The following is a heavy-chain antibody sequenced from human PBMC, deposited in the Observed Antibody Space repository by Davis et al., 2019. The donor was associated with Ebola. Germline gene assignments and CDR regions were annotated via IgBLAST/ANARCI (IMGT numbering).Heavy chain of an antibody. CDR1: GFTFSSYS. J-gene: IGHJ4*02. Sequence: GESLKISCAASGFTFSSYSMNWVRQAPGKGLEWVSSISSSSSYIYYADSVKGRFTISRDNSKNTLYLQMNSLRADDTAVYYCARVGYCSGGSCYYFDYWGQGTLVTVSS. CDR2: ISSSSSYI. V-gene: IGHV3-21*04. D-gene: IGHD2-15*01. CDR3: ARVGYCSGGSCYYFDY.